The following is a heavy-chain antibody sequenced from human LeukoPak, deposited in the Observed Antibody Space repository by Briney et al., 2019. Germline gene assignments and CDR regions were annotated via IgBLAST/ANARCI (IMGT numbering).Heavy chain of an antibody. CDR1: GFTFSSYA. V-gene: IGHV3-23*01. D-gene: IGHD4-17*01. J-gene: IGHJ6*02. CDR3: AKQKGYRDYVGYYYYGMDV. Sequence: GRSLRLSCAASGFTFSSYAMSWVRQAPGKGLEWVSAISGSGGSTYYADSAKGRFTISRDNSKNTLYLQMNSLRAEDTAVYYCAKQKGYRDYVGYYYYGMDVWGQGTTVTVSS. CDR2: ISGSGGST.